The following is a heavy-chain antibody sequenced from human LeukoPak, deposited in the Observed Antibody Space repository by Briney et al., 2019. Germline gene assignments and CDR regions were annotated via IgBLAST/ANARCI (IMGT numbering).Heavy chain of an antibody. D-gene: IGHD3-22*01. CDR2: IYGSGST. CDR3: ARDGVHYDSSGYYRYYFDL. Sequence: PGGSLRLSCAASGFTVSSNYMNWVRQAPGKGLEWVSIIYGSGSTYYADSVEGRFTISRDNSKNSLYLQMNSLRVEDTAVYYCARDGVHYDSSGYYRYYFDLWGQGTLVTVSS. J-gene: IGHJ4*02. V-gene: IGHV3-66*01. CDR1: GFTVSSNY.